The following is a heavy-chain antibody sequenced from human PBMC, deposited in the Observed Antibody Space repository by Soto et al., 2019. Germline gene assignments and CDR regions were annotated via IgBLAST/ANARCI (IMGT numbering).Heavy chain of an antibody. CDR1: GGTFSSYA. CDR2: IIPIFGTA. CDR3: ARGGGYCSGGSCYGYYYYGMDV. J-gene: IGHJ6*02. V-gene: IGHV1-69*13. D-gene: IGHD2-15*01. Sequence: SVKVSCKASGGTFSSYAISWVRQAPGQGLEWVGGIIPIFGTANYAQKFQGRVTITADESMSTAYMELSSLRSEDTAVYYCARGGGYCSGGSCYGYYYYGMDVWGQGTTVTVSS.